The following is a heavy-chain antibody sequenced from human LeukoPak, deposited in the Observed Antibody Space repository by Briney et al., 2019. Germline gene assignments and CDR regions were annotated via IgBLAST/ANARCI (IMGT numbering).Heavy chain of an antibody. D-gene: IGHD6-19*01. Sequence: PGGSLRLSCAASGVAFSNQAMGWGRQASGKGLEWVSVISDSGDMTYYADSVKGRFTISRDNSKNTLFLPMNSLRAEDTAVYYCAKDARRTSGWSFFDYWGQGTLVTVSS. CDR2: ISDSGDMT. CDR1: GVAFSNQA. V-gene: IGHV3-23*01. J-gene: IGHJ4*02. CDR3: AKDARRTSGWSFFDY.